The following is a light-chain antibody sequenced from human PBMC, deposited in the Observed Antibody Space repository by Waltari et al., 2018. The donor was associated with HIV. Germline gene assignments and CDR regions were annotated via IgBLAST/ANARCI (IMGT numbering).Light chain of an antibody. J-gene: IGLJ3*02. CDR1: SSDVGSYNL. CDR3: CSYAGSTTWL. Sequence: SALTQPASVSGSPGQAITVSCTGSSSDVGSYNLVSWYQQHPGKAPKLMIYEDDKRPSGVSNRFSCSNAGNTASLTISGLQAEYEADYYCCSYAGSTTWLFGGGTKLTVL. V-gene: IGLV2-23*01. CDR2: EDD.